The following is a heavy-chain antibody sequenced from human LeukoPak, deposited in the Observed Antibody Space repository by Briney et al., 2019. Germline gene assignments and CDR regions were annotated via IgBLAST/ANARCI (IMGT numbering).Heavy chain of an antibody. CDR1: GFPFSSYE. Sequence: GGSLRLSCAASGFPFSSYEFNWVRQAPGKGLEWVSYISTSGNNIYYADSVKGRFTFSRDNARNSLYLQMNILRAEDTAVYYCASTNWHYVYWGQGTLVTVSS. J-gene: IGHJ4*02. V-gene: IGHV3-48*03. CDR2: ISTSGNNI. CDR3: ASTNWHYVY. D-gene: IGHD1-7*01.